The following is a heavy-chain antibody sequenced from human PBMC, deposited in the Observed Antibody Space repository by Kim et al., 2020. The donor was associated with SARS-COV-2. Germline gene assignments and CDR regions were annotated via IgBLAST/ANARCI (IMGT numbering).Heavy chain of an antibody. CDR3: ARRGDGYNHYYYGMDV. Sequence: SETLSLTCAVYGGSFSGYYWSWIRQPPGKGLEWIGEINHSGSTNYNPSLKSRVTISVDTSKNQFSLKLSSVTAADTAVYYCARRGDGYNHYYYGMDVWGQGTTVTVSS. V-gene: IGHV4-34*01. CDR1: GGSFSGYY. D-gene: IGHD3-10*01. CDR2: INHSGST. J-gene: IGHJ6*02.